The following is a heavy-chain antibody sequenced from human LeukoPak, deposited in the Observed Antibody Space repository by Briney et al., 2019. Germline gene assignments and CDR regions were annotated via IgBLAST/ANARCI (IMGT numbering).Heavy chain of an antibody. CDR2: INHSGST. CDR3: ARGSGCSSTSCYRYYYYYMDV. J-gene: IGHJ6*03. Sequence: SETLSLTCAVYGGSFSGYYWSWIRQPPGKGLEWIGEINHSGSTNYNPSLKSRVTISVDTSKNQFSLKLSSVTAADTAVSYCARGSGCSSTSCYRYYYYYMDVWGKGTTVTVSS. V-gene: IGHV4-34*01. D-gene: IGHD2-2*01. CDR1: GGSFSGYY.